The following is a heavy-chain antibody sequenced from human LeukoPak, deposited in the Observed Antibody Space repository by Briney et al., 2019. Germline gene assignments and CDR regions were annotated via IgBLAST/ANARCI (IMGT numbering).Heavy chain of an antibody. V-gene: IGHV3-23*01. J-gene: IGHJ6*02. CDR3: AKGNRVAAAGYYYYGMDV. D-gene: IGHD6-13*01. CDR1: GLTFRSDV. Sequence: GGSRRLSCAASGLTFRSDVMSWVRQAPGGGREWVSGISGCGDSTYYADSVEGRFTISRDNSKNTLYLQMNSLRAEDTAVYYCAKGNRVAAAGYYYYGMDVWGQGATVTVSS. CDR2: ISGCGDST.